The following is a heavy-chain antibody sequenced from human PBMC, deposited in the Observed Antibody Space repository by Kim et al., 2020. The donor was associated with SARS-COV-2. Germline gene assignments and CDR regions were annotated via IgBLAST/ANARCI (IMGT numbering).Heavy chain of an antibody. D-gene: IGHD3-10*01. CDR1: GFIFSDAW. V-gene: IGHV3-15*01. CDR3: TFGPA. CDR2: IKSKSDGGTR. J-gene: IGHJ4*02. Sequence: GGSLRLSCAGTGFIFSDAWMSWVRQAPGKGLEWVARIKSKSDGGTRDYAAVVKGRFTISRDVSKNTLYMQMNGLKTEDTAVYYCTFGPAWGQGSLVIVSS.